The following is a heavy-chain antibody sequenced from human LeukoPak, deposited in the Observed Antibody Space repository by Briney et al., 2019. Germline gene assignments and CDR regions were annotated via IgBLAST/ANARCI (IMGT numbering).Heavy chain of an antibody. CDR2: IIPIFGTA. CDR1: GGTFSSYA. Sequence: SVKVSCKASGGTFSSYAISWVRQAPGQGLEWMGGIIPIFGTANYAQKFQGRVTITADKSTSTAYMELSSLRSEDTAVYYCARDLVRPAAGAPVYYYYYMDVWGKGTTVTVSS. J-gene: IGHJ6*03. CDR3: ARDLVRPAAGAPVYYYYYMDV. D-gene: IGHD6-13*01. V-gene: IGHV1-69*06.